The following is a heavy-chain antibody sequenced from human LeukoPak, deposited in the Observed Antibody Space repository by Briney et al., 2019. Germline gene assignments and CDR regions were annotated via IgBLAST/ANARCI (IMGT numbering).Heavy chain of an antibody. CDR2: IKYDASST. D-gene: IGHD1-26*01. J-gene: IGHJ4*02. CDR1: GFTFSSHW. CDR3: ARGATYAYYQDY. V-gene: IGHV3-74*01. Sequence: GGSLRLSCAASGFTFSSHWMHWVRQAPGKGLVWVSRIKYDASSTSYADSVKGRFTISRDNAKNTLYLQMNSLRAEDTAVYYCARGATYAYYQDYWGQGTLVTVSS.